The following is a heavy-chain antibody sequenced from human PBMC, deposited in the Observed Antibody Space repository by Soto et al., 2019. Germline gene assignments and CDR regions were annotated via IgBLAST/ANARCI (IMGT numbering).Heavy chain of an antibody. V-gene: IGHV3-23*01. CDR3: AKRDQQC. J-gene: IGHJ4*02. Sequence: EAQLLESGGDLVQSGGSLRLSCAASGFTFSIYGMTWVRQAPGKGLEWVSAISGSGGSTYYADSVKGRFTISRDNSNNTLYLHMNSLRVEDTAVYYCAKRDQQCWGQGTLVTVSS. D-gene: IGHD6-19*01. CDR2: ISGSGGST. CDR1: GFTFSIYG.